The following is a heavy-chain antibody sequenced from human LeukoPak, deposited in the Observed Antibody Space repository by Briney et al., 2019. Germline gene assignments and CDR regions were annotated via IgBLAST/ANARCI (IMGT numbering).Heavy chain of an antibody. D-gene: IGHD4-17*01. J-gene: IGHJ4*02. CDR1: GGSISSGGYY. CDR3: ARDPGSYGDYGDYD. V-gene: IGHV4-30-2*01. Sequence: SQTLSLTCTVSGGSISSGGYYWSWIRQPPGKGLEWIGYIYHSGSTYYNPSLKSRVTISVDRSKNQFSLKLSSVTAADTAVYYCARDPGSYGDYGDYDWGQGTLVTVSS. CDR2: IYHSGST.